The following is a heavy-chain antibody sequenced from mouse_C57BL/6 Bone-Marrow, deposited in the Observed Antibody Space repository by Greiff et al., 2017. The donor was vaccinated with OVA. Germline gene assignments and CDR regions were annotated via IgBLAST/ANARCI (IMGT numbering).Heavy chain of an antibody. Sequence: DVKLVESGGGLVKPGGSLKLSCAASGFTFSSYAMSWVRQTPEKRLEWVATISDGGSYTYYPDNVQGRFTISRVNAKNHLYLQMSHLKSEDTAMYYCASLFAYWGQGTLVTVSA. CDR1: GFTFSSYA. J-gene: IGHJ3*01. CDR2: ISDGGSYT. V-gene: IGHV5-4*03. CDR3: ASLFAY.